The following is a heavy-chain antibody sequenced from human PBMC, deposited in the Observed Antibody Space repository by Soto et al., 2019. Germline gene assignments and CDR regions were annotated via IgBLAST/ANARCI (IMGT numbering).Heavy chain of an antibody. J-gene: IGHJ5*02. Sequence: QVQLQESGPGLVKPSQTLSLTCTVSGGSISSGGYYWNWIRQHPGKGLEWIGYIYYSGSTYYNPSLKSRVSISVPTSKTHFSLKLTPVTAAHASVYYCARSVFPWGRGTLVTVSS. V-gene: IGHV4-31*03. CDR3: ARSVFP. CDR1: GGSISSGGYY. CDR2: IYYSGST.